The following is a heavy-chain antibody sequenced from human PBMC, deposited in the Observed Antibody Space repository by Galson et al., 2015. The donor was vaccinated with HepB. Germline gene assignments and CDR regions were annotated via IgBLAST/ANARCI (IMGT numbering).Heavy chain of an antibody. V-gene: IGHV3-23*01. CDR3: AKVGTYCSGGSCSFDY. J-gene: IGHJ4*02. CDR1: GFTFSSYA. Sequence: SLRLSCAASGFTFSSYAMSWVRQAPGKGLEWVSAIIGSGGSTYYADSVKGRFTISRDNSKNTLYLQMNSLRAEDTAVYYCAKVGTYCSGGSCSFDYWGQGTLVTVSS. D-gene: IGHD2-15*01. CDR2: IIGSGGST.